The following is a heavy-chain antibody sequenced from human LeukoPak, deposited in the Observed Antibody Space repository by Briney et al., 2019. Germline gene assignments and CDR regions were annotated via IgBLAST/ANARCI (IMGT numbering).Heavy chain of an antibody. CDR2: IYWDDDK. D-gene: IGHD2-2*01. CDR3: AHRRSHIVVVPAAMEVNWFDP. CDR1: GFSLSTSGVG. V-gene: IGHV2-5*02. Sequence: SGPTLVKPTQTLTLTCTFSGFSLSTSGVGVGWIRQPPGKALEWLALIYWDDDKRYSPSLKSRLTITKDTSKNQVVLTMTNMDPVDTATYYCAHRRSHIVVVPAAMEVNWFDPWGQGTLVTVSS. J-gene: IGHJ5*02.